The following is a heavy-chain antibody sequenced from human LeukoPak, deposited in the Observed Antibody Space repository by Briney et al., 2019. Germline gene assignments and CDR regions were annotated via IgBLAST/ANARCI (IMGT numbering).Heavy chain of an antibody. CDR1: GFTFSSYG. V-gene: IGHV3-30*02. Sequence: PGGSLRLSCAASGFTFSSYGMHWVRQAPGKGLEWVAFIRYDGSNKYYADSVKGRFTISRDNSKNTLYLQMNSLRAEDTAVYYCARDFSEYSGSYYSDYWGQGTLVTVSS. J-gene: IGHJ4*02. CDR2: IRYDGSNK. D-gene: IGHD1-26*01. CDR3: ARDFSEYSGSYYSDY.